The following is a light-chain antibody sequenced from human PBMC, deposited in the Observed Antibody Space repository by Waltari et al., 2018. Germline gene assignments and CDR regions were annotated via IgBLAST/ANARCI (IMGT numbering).Light chain of an antibody. CDR2: DAF. Sequence: EIVLTQSPGTLSLSPGERATLSCRASQSVSNTYLAWYQQKPGQAPRLLIYDAFSRAPGIPDRFSGSGAGTDFTLTISRLEPEDFAVYYCEHYDNSPRMYTFGQGTKLEI. CDR3: EHYDNSPRMYT. CDR1: QSVSNTY. V-gene: IGKV3-20*01. J-gene: IGKJ2*01.